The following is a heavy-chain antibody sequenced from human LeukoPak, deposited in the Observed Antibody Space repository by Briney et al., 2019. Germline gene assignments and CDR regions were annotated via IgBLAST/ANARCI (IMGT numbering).Heavy chain of an antibody. Sequence: GESLKISCKGSGYSFTSYWISWVRQMPGKGLEWMGVIYPGDSDTRYSPPFQGQVTISADKSISTAYLQWSSLKASDTAMYYCARRTYSSSEGEFDPWGQGTLVTVSP. CDR3: ARRTYSSSEGEFDP. CDR2: IYPGDSDT. J-gene: IGHJ5*02. D-gene: IGHD6-13*01. CDR1: GYSFTSYW. V-gene: IGHV5-51*01.